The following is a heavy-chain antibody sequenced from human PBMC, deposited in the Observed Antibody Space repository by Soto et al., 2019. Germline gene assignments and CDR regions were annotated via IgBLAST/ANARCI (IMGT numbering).Heavy chain of an antibody. CDR3: ARELGVVYGMDV. J-gene: IGHJ6*02. Sequence: QVQLVESGGGVVQPGRSLRLSCVVSGFTFSDYGMHWARQAQGKGLEWVAVILFDGSNKDYPDSVKGRFTISRDNSKNTLYLEMNSLRAEDTAVYYCARELGVVYGMDVWGQGTTVTVSS. CDR2: ILFDGSNK. V-gene: IGHV3-30-3*01. CDR1: GFTFSDYG. D-gene: IGHD2-15*01.